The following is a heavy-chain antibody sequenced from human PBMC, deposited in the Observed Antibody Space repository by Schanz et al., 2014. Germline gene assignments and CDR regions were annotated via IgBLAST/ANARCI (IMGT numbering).Heavy chain of an antibody. V-gene: IGHV3-66*01. CDR1: GFRVITNY. J-gene: IGHJ4*02. D-gene: IGHD6-19*01. CDR3: AKDGVEAVGTV. Sequence: EQLVESGGGLVQPGGSLRLSCAASGFRVITNYMTWVRQAPGKGLEWVSIMFPGGNTYYADSVKGRFTISRDNSKNTLFLQMNSLRAEDTAVYYCAKDGVEAVGTVWGQGILVTVSS. CDR2: MFPGGNT.